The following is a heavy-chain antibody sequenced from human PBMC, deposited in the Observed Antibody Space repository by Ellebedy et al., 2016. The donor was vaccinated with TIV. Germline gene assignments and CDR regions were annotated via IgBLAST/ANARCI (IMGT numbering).Heavy chain of an antibody. CDR1: GYTLMSYG. J-gene: IGHJ4*02. CDR2: VSPYEGNT. V-gene: IGHV1-18*01. CDR3: ARGFRYGSGRWPLDY. D-gene: IGHD4-23*01. Sequence: AASVKVSCKASGYTLMSYGICWVRQAPGQGLEWMGWVSPYEGNTNYAQKFQGRVTMTIDTSTSTGYMDLRSLRSDDTAVYYCARGFRYGSGRWPLDYWGQGTLVIVSS.